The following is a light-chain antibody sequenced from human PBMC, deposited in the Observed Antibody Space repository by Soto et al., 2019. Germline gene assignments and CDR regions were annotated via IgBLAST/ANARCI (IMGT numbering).Light chain of an antibody. V-gene: IGKV4-1*01. J-gene: IGKJ4*01. CDR1: QSVIFSAQFKTY. CDR2: WAS. CDR3: QQYDSYPLT. Sequence: DMVMTQSPYSLALSLGERTAIKXKSSQSVIFSAQFKTYLGWYQQKPGQPPRLLLYWASTLENVGPDRFSGSGSVTEFTRTISSLQPEDFATYYGQQYDSYPLTFGGGTKVDI.